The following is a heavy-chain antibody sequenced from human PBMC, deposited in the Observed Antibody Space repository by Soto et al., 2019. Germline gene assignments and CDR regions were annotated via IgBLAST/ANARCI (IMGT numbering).Heavy chain of an antibody. CDR2: IIPIFGTA. J-gene: IGHJ4*02. Sequence: QVQLVQSGAEVKKPGSSVKVSCKASGGTFSSYAISWVRQAPGQGLEWMGGIIPIFGTANYAQKFQGRVTITADKSTSTAYRELSSLRSEDTAVYYCARLTHYYDSSGYYYDYWGQGTLVTVSS. D-gene: IGHD3-22*01. CDR1: GGTFSSYA. V-gene: IGHV1-69*06. CDR3: ARLTHYYDSSGYYYDY.